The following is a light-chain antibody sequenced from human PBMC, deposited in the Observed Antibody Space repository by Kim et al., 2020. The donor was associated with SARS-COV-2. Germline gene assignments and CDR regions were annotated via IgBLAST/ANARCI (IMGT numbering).Light chain of an antibody. J-gene: IGKJ4*01. CDR1: QSIGSF. V-gene: IGKV3-11*01. CDR3: QQRSNWPPLT. Sequence: LSPGERAPLACRASQSIGSFLAWYQQKPGQAPRLLIYGASNRATGIPARFSGSGSGTDFTLTISSLEPEDFAVYYCQQRSNWPPLTFGGGTRVEI. CDR2: GAS.